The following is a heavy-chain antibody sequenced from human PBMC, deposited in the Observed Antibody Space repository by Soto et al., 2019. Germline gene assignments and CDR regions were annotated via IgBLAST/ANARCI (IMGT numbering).Heavy chain of an antibody. CDR2: INHSGST. Sequence: SETLSLTCAVYNGSFSVYYWIWIRQPPGEGLEWIGEINHSGSTNYNPSLKSRVTMSVDTSKNQFSLKLSSATAADTAVYYCARDSTRRGACDIWGQGTMVTVSS. CDR3: ARDSTRRGACDI. V-gene: IGHV4-34*01. J-gene: IGHJ3*02. CDR1: NGSFSVYY. D-gene: IGHD4-4*01.